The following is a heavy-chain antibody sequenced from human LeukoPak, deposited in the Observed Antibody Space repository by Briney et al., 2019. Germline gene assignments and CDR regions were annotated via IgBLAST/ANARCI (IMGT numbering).Heavy chain of an antibody. D-gene: IGHD3-9*01. CDR3: ARGDFHYDILTGYSPPRFFDY. CDR1: GGSLSSGGYY. Sequence: PSQTLSLTCTVSGGSLSSGGYYWSWVRQHPGTGVEWIGYIYYSGSTYYNPSLKSRVTISVDTSKNQFSLKLSSVTAADTAVYYCARGDFHYDILTGYSPPRFFDYWGQGTLVTVSS. CDR2: IYYSGST. V-gene: IGHV4-31*03. J-gene: IGHJ4*02.